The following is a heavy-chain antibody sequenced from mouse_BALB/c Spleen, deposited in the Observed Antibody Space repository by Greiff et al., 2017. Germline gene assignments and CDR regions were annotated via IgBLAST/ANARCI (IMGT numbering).Heavy chain of an antibody. CDR2: ISSGSSTI. Sequence: EVMLVESGGGLVQPGGSRKLSCAASGFTFSSFGMHWVRQAPEKGLEWVAYISSGSSTIYYADTVKGRFTISRDNPKNTLFLQMTSLRSEDTAMYYCARSTIYYDYEGAYWGQGTLVTVSA. V-gene: IGHV5-17*02. J-gene: IGHJ3*01. CDR3: ARSTIYYDYEGAY. D-gene: IGHD2-4*01. CDR1: GFTFSSFG.